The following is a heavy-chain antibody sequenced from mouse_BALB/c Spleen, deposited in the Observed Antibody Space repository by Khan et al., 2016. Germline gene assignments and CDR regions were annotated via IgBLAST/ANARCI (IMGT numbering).Heavy chain of an antibody. V-gene: IGHV1-87*01. CDR1: GYTFTSYW. J-gene: IGHJ4*01. D-gene: IGHD1-1*01. CDR3: ARGGDYSLYYAMDY. Sequence: QVQLKQSGAELARPGASVKLSCKASGYTFTSYWMQWVKQRPGQGLEWIGAIYPGDGDTRYTQKFKGQATLTAAKSSSTAYMQLSSLASEDSAVYYWARGGDYSLYYAMDYWGQGTSVTVSS. CDR2: IYPGDGDT.